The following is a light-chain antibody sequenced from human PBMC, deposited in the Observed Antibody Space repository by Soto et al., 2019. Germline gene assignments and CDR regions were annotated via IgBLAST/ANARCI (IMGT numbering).Light chain of an antibody. J-gene: IGLJ1*01. CDR1: SSDVGAYNY. CDR2: EVT. V-gene: IGLV2-8*01. Sequence: QSALTQPPSASGSPGQSVTISCTGTSSDVGAYNYVSWYQQLPGKVPKLMIFEVTKRPSGVPDLFSGSKSGNTASLTVSGLQAEDEADYYCSSYAGSDNPYVFGTGTKLTVL. CDR3: SSYAGSDNPYV.